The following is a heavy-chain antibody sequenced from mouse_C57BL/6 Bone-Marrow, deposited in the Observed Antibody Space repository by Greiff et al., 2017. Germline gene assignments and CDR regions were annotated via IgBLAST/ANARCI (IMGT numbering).Heavy chain of an antibody. CDR1: GFTFSDYG. Sequence: EVKVEESGGGLVKPGGSLKLSCAASGFTFSDYGMHWVRQAPEKGLEWVAYISSGSSTIYYADTVKGRFTISRDNAKNTLFLQMTSLRSEDTAMYYCARRYYGSSWGFAYWGQGTLVTVSA. D-gene: IGHD1-1*01. CDR2: ISSGSSTI. CDR3: ARRYYGSSWGFAY. J-gene: IGHJ3*01. V-gene: IGHV5-17*01.